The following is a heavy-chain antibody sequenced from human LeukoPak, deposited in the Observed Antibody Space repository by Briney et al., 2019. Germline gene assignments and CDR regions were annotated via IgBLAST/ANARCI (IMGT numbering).Heavy chain of an antibody. CDR3: SRLNGWQSMNWSPSSFDS. CDR1: GYTFSTYW. Sequence: GESLKISCTASGYTFSTYWIAWVRQMPGKGLEWMGIIYPGDSDQRYSPSFRGQVTISADKSVSTAYLQWSSLKASDTAMYFCSRLNGWQSMNWSPSSFDSWGQGSLVTVSS. CDR2: IYPGDSDQ. V-gene: IGHV5-51*01. J-gene: IGHJ4*02. D-gene: IGHD6-19*01.